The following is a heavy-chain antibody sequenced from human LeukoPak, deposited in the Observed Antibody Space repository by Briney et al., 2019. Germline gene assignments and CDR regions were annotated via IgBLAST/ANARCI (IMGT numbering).Heavy chain of an antibody. CDR2: IYYSGST. V-gene: IGHV4-59*12. CDR1: GGSISSYY. D-gene: IGHD2-2*01. CDR3: ARDDIVVVPAAPT. J-gene: IGHJ5*02. Sequence: SETLSLTCTVSGGSISSYYWSWIRQPPGKGLEWIGYIYYSGSTNYNPSLKSRVTISVDTSKNQFSLKLSSVTAADTAVYYCARDDIVVVPAAPTWGQGTLVTVSS.